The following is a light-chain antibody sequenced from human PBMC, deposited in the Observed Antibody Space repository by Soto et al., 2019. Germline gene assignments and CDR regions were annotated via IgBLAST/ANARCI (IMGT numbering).Light chain of an antibody. V-gene: IGLV2-14*01. CDR3: CSFSGSADTPVV. CDR2: EVS. J-gene: IGLJ2*01. CDR1: SSDVGGYKY. Sequence: QSALTQPASVSGSPGQSITISCTGTSSDVGGYKYVSWYQQHPGKPPNLIIYEVSNRPSGVPSRFSSSKSCNTASLTISGLQAVDAEDDFYCSFSGSADTPVVFGGGTKVTVL.